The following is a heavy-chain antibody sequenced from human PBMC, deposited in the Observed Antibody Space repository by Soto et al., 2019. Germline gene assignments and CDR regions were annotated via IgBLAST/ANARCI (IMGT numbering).Heavy chain of an antibody. Sequence: ASVKVSCKASGYTFTSYYMHWVRQAPGQGLEWMGIINPSGGSTSYAQKFQGRVTITRDTSASTAYMELSSLRSEDTAVYYCARTSSGGPPFDYWGQGTLVTVSS. V-gene: IGHV1-46*01. CDR1: GYTFTSYY. D-gene: IGHD6-19*01. J-gene: IGHJ4*02. CDR3: ARTSSGGPPFDY. CDR2: INPSGGST.